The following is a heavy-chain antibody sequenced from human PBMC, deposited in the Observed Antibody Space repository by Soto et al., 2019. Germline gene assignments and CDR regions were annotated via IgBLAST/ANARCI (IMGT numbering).Heavy chain of an antibody. CDR3: SRVESGGGACRWAHPDSFDF. D-gene: IGHD2-21*01. Sequence: VRLVQSGTELRRPGASVNVSCKTSGYTFTSYYIHWVRQAPGQGLAWGGMINPSGLRTKVAQNFQDRVTLSADTSTTTVFMELNSLTMDDAAVYFFSRVESGGGACRWAHPDSFDFWGQGTLIIVSS. CDR1: GYTFTSYY. V-gene: IGHV1-46*01. CDR2: INPSGLRT. J-gene: IGHJ3*01.